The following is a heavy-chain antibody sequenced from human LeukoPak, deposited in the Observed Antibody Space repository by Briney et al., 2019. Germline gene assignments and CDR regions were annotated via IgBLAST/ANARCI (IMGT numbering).Heavy chain of an antibody. CDR2: INPNSGGT. D-gene: IGHD6-19*01. V-gene: IGHV1-2*04. Sequence: ASVKVSCKASGYTFTGYYIHWVRQVPGQGLEWMGWINPNSGGTNYAQKFQGWVTMTRDTSISTAYMELSRLRSDDTAVYYCAREAVAGTSDFDYWGQGTLVTVSS. CDR1: GYTFTGYY. J-gene: IGHJ4*02. CDR3: AREAVAGTSDFDY.